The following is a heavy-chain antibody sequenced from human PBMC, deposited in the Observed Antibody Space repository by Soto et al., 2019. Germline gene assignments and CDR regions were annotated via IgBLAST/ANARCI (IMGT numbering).Heavy chain of an antibody. D-gene: IGHD2-2*01. Sequence: SETLSLTCAVYGGSFSGYYWSWIRQPPGKGLEWIGEINHSGSTNYNPSLKSRVTISVDTSKNQFSLKLSSVTAADTAVYYCARCPPAATVGYYYYYMDVWGKGTTVTVSS. V-gene: IGHV4-34*01. CDR2: INHSGST. J-gene: IGHJ6*03. CDR3: ARCPPAATVGYYYYYMDV. CDR1: GGSFSGYY.